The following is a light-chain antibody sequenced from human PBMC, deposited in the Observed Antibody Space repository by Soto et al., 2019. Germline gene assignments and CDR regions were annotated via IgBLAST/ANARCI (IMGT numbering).Light chain of an antibody. CDR2: DVS. Sequence: QSALTQPVSVSGSPGQSITISCTGTSGDVDGYNYVSWYQQHPGKAPKLMIYDVSNRPSGVSNRFSGSKSGNTASLTISGLQAEDEADYYCNSYTSSSTYVFGTGTQLTVL. CDR1: SGDVDGYNY. V-gene: IGLV2-14*03. CDR3: NSYTSSSTYV. J-gene: IGLJ1*01.